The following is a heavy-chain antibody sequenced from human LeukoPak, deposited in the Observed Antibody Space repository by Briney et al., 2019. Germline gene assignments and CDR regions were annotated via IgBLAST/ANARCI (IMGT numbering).Heavy chain of an antibody. CDR2: MKPNSGNT. D-gene: IGHD3-10*01. CDR3: ARFGRGRNWCDL. J-gene: IGHJ5*02. CDR1: GYTFTNYY. Sequence: EASLKLSCTASGYTFTNYYISWVRQATGQGLEWMGWMKPNSGNTGYAQTVQGRVTMTRNTTISTDYMELSSLRSEDTAVYYCARFGRGRNWCDLWGQGTLVTVSS. V-gene: IGHV1-8*02.